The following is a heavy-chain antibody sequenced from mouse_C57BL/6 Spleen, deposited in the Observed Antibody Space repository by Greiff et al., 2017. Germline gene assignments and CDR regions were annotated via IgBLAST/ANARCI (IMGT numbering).Heavy chain of an antibody. CDR1: GYTFTSYW. Sequence: VQLQQPGAELVRPGTSVKLSCKASGYTFTSYWMHWVKQRPGQGLEWIGVIDPSDSYTNYNQKFKGKATLTVDTSSSTAYMQLSSLTSEDSAVYYCARRDSSGYDYWGQGTTLTVSS. V-gene: IGHV1-59*01. CDR3: ARRDSSGYDY. CDR2: IDPSDSYT. D-gene: IGHD3-2*02. J-gene: IGHJ2*01.